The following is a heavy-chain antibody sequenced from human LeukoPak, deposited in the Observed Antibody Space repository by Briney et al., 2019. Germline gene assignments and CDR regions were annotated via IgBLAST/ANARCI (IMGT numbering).Heavy chain of an antibody. J-gene: IGHJ4*02. CDR3: ARTAVAGHHFDY. D-gene: IGHD6-19*01. CDR1: GGXFSGYY. Sequence: PSETLSLTCAVYGGXFSGYYWSWIRQPPGKGLEWIGEINHSGSTNYNPSLKSRVTISVDTSKNQSSLKLSSVTAADTAVYYCARTAVAGHHFDYWGQGTLVTVSS. CDR2: INHSGST. V-gene: IGHV4-34*01.